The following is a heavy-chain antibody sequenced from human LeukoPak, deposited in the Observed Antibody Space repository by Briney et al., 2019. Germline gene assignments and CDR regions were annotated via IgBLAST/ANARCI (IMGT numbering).Heavy chain of an antibody. CDR1: GFTFSSYW. CDR2: IKTDGSEK. CDR3: ARDYTGYFP. J-gene: IGHJ5*02. Sequence: GSLRLSCEASGFTFSSYWMSWVRRAPGKGLEWVANIKTDGSEKYYVDSVKGRFTISRDNAKNSLYLQMNSLRAEDTAVYYCARDYTGYFPWGQGTLVIVSS. D-gene: IGHD3-9*01. V-gene: IGHV3-7*03.